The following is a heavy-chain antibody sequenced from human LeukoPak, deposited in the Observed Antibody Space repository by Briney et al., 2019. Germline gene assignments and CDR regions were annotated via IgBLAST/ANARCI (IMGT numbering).Heavy chain of an antibody. Sequence: GGSLRLSCAASGFTFSSYWMHWVRQAPGKGLVWVSRINSDGRSTSYADSVKGRFTISRDNAKNTLYLQMNSLRAEDTAVYYCARAVGATSTYHYYYYGMDVWGQGTTVTVSS. V-gene: IGHV3-74*01. CDR1: GFTFSSYW. CDR2: INSDGRST. CDR3: ARAVGATSTYHYYYYGMDV. J-gene: IGHJ6*02. D-gene: IGHD1-26*01.